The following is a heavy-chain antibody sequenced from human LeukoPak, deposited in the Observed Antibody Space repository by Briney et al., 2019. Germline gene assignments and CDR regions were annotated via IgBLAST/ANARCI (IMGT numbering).Heavy chain of an antibody. D-gene: IGHD6-13*01. J-gene: IGHJ4*02. CDR2: ISYDGSNK. CDR1: GFTVSSNY. Sequence: GGSLRLSCAASGFTVSSNYMSWVRQAPGKGLEWVAVISYDGSNKYYADSVKGRFTISRDNSKNTLYLQMNSLRAEDTAVYYCAKDRSSSWYGGVGYWGQGTLVTVSS. CDR3: AKDRSSSWYGGVGY. V-gene: IGHV3-30*18.